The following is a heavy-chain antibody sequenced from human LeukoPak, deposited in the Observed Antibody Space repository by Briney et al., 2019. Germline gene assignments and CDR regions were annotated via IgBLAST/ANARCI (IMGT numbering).Heavy chain of an antibody. V-gene: IGHV3-48*01. CDR3: ARDRYDYVWGSYRYTFDY. Sequence: GGSLRLSCAASGFTFSSYSMNWVRQAPGKGLEWVSYISSSSSTIYYADSVKGRFTISRDNTKNSLYLQMNSLRAEDTAVYYCARDRYDYVWGSYRYTFDYWGQGTLVTVSS. J-gene: IGHJ4*02. D-gene: IGHD3-16*02. CDR2: ISSSSSTI. CDR1: GFTFSSYS.